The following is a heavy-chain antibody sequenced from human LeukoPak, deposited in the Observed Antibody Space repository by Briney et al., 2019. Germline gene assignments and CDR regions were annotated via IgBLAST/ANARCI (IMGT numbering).Heavy chain of an antibody. J-gene: IGHJ4*02. D-gene: IGHD2-2*01. CDR1: GGTFSTYA. Sequence: ASVKVSCKASGGTFSTYAISWVRQAPGQGLEWMGWINPNSGGTNYAQKFQGRVTMTRDTSISTAYMELSRLRSDDTAVYYCARSRDGLFDYWGQGTLVTVSS. CDR3: ARSRDGLFDY. CDR2: INPNSGGT. V-gene: IGHV1-2*02.